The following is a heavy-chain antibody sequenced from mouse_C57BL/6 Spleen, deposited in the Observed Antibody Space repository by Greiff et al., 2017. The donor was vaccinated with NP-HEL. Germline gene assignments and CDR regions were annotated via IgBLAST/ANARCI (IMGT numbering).Heavy chain of an antibody. D-gene: IGHD3-3*01. CDR3: AREGDSSYYFDY. CDR2: IYPSDSET. J-gene: IGHJ2*01. V-gene: IGHV1-61*01. Sequence: QVQLQQPGAELVRPGSSVKLSCKASGYTFTSYWRDWVKQRPGQGLEWIGNIYPSDSETHYNQKFKDKATLTVDKSSSTAYMQLSSLTSEDSAVYYCAREGDSSYYFDYWGQGTTLTVSS. CDR1: GYTFTSYW.